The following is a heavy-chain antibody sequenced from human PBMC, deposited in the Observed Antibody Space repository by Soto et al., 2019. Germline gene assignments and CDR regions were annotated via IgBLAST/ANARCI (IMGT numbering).Heavy chain of an antibody. CDR2: IYYSGST. D-gene: IGHD2-2*02. J-gene: IGHJ6*02. CDR3: ARDRGLYCSSISCYMSYYYGMDV. Sequence: ASETLSLTCTVSGGSVSSGSYYWCWIRQPPGKGLEWIGYIYYSGSTNYNPSLKSRVTISVDTSKNQFSLKLSSVTAADTAMYYCARDRGLYCSSISCYMSYYYGMDVWGQRTTVTVSS. V-gene: IGHV4-61*01. CDR1: GGSVSSGSYY.